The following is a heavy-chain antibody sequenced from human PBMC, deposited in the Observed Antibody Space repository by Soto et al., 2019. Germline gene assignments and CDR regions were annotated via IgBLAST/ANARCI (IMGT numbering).Heavy chain of an antibody. J-gene: IGHJ4*02. CDR1: GFTFSSYG. V-gene: IGHV3-33*01. Sequence: QVQLVESGGGVVQPGRSLRLSCAASGFTFSSYGMHWVRQAPGKGLEWVAVIWYDGSNKYYADSVKGRFTISRDNSKNTLYLQMNSLRAEDTAVYYCARDEHGGNGDYWGQGTLVTVSS. CDR3: ARDEHGGNGDY. D-gene: IGHD2-15*01. CDR2: IWYDGSNK.